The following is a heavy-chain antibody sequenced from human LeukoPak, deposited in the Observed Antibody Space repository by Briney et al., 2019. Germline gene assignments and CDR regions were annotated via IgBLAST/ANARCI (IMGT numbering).Heavy chain of an antibody. CDR2: IYYSGST. CDR1: GGSITSGGYS. Sequence: SETLSLTCAVSGGSITSGGYSWSWIRQPPGKGLEWIGYIYYSGSTYYNPSLKSRVTISVDRSKNQFSLKLSSATAADTAVYYCARDSSGENGVWFDPWGQGTLVTVSS. V-gene: IGHV4-30-2*01. CDR3: ARDSSGENGVWFDP. J-gene: IGHJ5*02. D-gene: IGHD3-22*01.